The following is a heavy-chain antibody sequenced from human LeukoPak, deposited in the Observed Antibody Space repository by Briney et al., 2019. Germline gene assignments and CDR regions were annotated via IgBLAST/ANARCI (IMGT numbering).Heavy chain of an antibody. V-gene: IGHV3-30*02. Sequence: GGSLRLSCAGSGFTFSTYGMHWVRQAPGKRLEWVAFIRYDGSNKYYADSVKGRFTISRDNSKNTLYLQMNSLRAEDTAVHYCAKDHYYGDYADYWGQGTLVTVSS. CDR2: IRYDGSNK. D-gene: IGHD4-17*01. J-gene: IGHJ4*02. CDR3: AKDHYYGDYADY. CDR1: GFTFSTYG.